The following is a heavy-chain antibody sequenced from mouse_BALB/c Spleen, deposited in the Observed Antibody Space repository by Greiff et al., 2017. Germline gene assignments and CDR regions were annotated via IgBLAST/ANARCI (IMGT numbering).Heavy chain of an antibody. CDR2: IYPGNGDT. V-gene: IGHV1-5*01. D-gene: IGHD1-1*02. CDR1: GYTFTSYW. CDR3: TRGGGNSYWYFDV. J-gene: IGHJ1*01. Sequence: VQLQQSGTVLARPGASVKMSCKASGYTFTSYWMHWVKQRPGQGLEWIGAIYPGNGDTSYNQKFKGKAKLTAVTSTSTAYMELSSLTNEDSAVYYCTRGGGNSYWYFDVWGAGTTVTVSS.